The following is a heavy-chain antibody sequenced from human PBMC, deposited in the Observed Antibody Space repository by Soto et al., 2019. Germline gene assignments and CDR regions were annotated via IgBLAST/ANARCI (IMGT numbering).Heavy chain of an antibody. J-gene: IGHJ5*02. CDR1: GGSISSGGYY. CDR2: IYYSGST. V-gene: IGHV4-31*03. D-gene: IGHD3-22*01. CDR3: ASSTRAYWDNSGYAINWFDP. Sequence: PSDTLSLTCTVSGGSISSGGYYWSWIRQHPGKGLEWIGYIYYSGSTYYNPSLKSRVTISVDTSKNQFSLKLRSVTAADTDVYVSASSTRAYWDNSGYAINWFDPWGQGTLVTVSS.